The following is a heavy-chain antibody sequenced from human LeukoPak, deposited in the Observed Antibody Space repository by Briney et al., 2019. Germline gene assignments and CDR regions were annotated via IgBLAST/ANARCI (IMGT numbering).Heavy chain of an antibody. CDR1: GGSFSGYY. V-gene: IGHV4-34*01. Sequence: SETLSLTCAVYGGSFSGYYWSWIRQPPGKGLEWIGSIYYSGSTYYNPSLKSRVTISVDTSKDQFSLKLSSVTAADTAVYYCARDLDTAMGGDAFDIWGQGTMVTVSS. J-gene: IGHJ3*02. CDR2: IYYSGST. CDR3: ARDLDTAMGGDAFDI. D-gene: IGHD5-18*01.